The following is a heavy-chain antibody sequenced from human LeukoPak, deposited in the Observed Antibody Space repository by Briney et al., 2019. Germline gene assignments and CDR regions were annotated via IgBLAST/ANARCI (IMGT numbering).Heavy chain of an antibody. V-gene: IGHV4-38-2*02. Sequence: SETLSLTCAVSGYSISSGYYWGWIRQPPGKGLEWIGSIYHSGSTYYNPSLKSRVTISVDTSKNQFSLKLSSVTAADTAVYYCAREGGPYYDILAPPYYFDYWGQGTLVTVSS. D-gene: IGHD3-9*01. CDR2: IYHSGST. CDR3: AREGGPYYDILAPPYYFDY. CDR1: GYSISSGYY. J-gene: IGHJ4*02.